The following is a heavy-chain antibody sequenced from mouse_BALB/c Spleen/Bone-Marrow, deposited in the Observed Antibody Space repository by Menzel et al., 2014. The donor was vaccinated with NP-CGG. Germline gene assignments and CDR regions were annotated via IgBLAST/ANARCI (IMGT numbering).Heavy chain of an antibody. Sequence: EVMLVESGGGLVKPGGSLKLSCAASGFTFSSYAMSWVRQTPEKRLEWVASISSGGSTYYPDSVKGRFTISRDNARNILYLQMSSLRSEDTAMYYCARWYYGSGLAYWGQGTLVTVSA. J-gene: IGHJ3*01. CDR1: GFTFSSYA. D-gene: IGHD1-1*01. CDR2: ISSGGST. V-gene: IGHV5-6-5*01. CDR3: ARWYYGSGLAY.